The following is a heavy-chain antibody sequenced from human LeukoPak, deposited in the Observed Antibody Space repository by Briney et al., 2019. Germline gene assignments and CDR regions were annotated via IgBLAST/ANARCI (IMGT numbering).Heavy chain of an antibody. J-gene: IGHJ3*02. CDR2: INHSGST. Sequence: SETLSLTCTVSGGSIGTYYWSWIRQPPGKGLEWIGEINHSGSTNYNPSLKSRVTISVDTSKNQFSLKLSSVTAADTAVYYCARGRGYYDFWSRGAFDIWGQGTMVTVSS. CDR1: GGSIGTYY. CDR3: ARGRGYYDFWSRGAFDI. D-gene: IGHD3-3*01. V-gene: IGHV4-34*01.